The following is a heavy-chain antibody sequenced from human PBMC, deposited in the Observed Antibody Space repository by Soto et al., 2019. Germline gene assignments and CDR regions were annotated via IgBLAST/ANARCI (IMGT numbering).Heavy chain of an antibody. CDR1: CDSFSGDF. D-gene: IGHD4-17*01. CDR3: ARGYGYFRQ. Sequence: SETRSLAYDVSCDSFSGDFCNWHRQPPGKGLEWIGEISQVGRARYNPSLETRITISVDTSKTQFSLNLTSVTDADTAVYYCARGYGYFRQWGQGALVTVSA. CDR2: ISQVGRA. J-gene: IGHJ4*02. V-gene: IGHV4-34*01.